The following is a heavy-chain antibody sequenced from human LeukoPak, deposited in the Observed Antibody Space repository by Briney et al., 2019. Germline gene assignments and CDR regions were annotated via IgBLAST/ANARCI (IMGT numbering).Heavy chain of an antibody. Sequence: GRSLRLSCAASGFTFDDYAMHWVQQAPGKGLEWVSGISWNSGSIGYADSVKGRFTISRDNAKNSLYLQMNSLRAEDTALYYCAKAGSSRRTYYYYYYMDVWGKGTTVTVSS. V-gene: IGHV3-9*01. CDR3: AKAGSSRRTYYYYYYMDV. CDR1: GFTFDDYA. D-gene: IGHD1-26*01. J-gene: IGHJ6*03. CDR2: ISWNSGSI.